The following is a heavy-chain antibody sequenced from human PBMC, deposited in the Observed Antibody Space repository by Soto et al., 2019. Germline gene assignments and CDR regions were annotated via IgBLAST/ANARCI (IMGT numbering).Heavy chain of an antibody. V-gene: IGHV1-69*13. CDR1: GGTFSSYA. D-gene: IGHD4-4*01. Sequence: ASVKVSCKASGGTFSSYAISWVRQAPGQGLEWMGGIIPIFGTANYAQKFQGRVTITADESTSTAYMELSSLRSEDTAVYYCAREGSGDYSNYAPYYYYYMDVWGKGTTVTVSS. CDR2: IIPIFGTA. CDR3: AREGSGDYSNYAPYYYYYMDV. J-gene: IGHJ6*03.